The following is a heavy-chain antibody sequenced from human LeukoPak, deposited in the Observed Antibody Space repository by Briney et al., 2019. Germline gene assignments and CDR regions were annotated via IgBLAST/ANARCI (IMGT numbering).Heavy chain of an antibody. V-gene: IGHV1-46*01. Sequence: ASVKVSCKASVYTITSYDMHWVRQAPGQGLEWMGIINPSGGSTSYAQKFQGRVTMTRETSTSTVYIELSSLRSEDTAVYYCARDKWFGELLYWGQGTPVTASS. CDR1: VYTITSYD. CDR3: ARDKWFGELLY. CDR2: INPSGGST. D-gene: IGHD3-10*01. J-gene: IGHJ4*02.